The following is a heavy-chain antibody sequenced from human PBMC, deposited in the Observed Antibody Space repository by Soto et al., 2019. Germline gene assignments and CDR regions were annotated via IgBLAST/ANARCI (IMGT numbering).Heavy chain of an antibody. J-gene: IGHJ4*02. Sequence: TASGFTFSSYAMNWVRQAPGKGLEWVSVISGSGGSTYYADSVKGRFTISRDNSKNTLYLQMNSLRAEDTAVYYCAKRATGTYFDYWGQGTLVTVSS. CDR3: AKRATGTYFDY. D-gene: IGHD1-1*01. CDR2: ISGSGGST. CDR1: GFTFSSYA. V-gene: IGHV3-23*01.